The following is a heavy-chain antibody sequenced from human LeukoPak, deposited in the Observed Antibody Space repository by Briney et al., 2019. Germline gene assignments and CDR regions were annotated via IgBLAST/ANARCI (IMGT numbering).Heavy chain of an antibody. J-gene: IGHJ4*02. CDR2: IWYDGSNK. CDR1: GFTFSSYG. Sequence: GRSLRLSCAASGFTFSSYGMHWVRQAPGKGLEWVAVIWYDGSNKYYADSVEGQFTISRDNSKNTLYLQMNSLRAEDTAVYYCAKDSGSLFDYWGQGTLVTVSS. D-gene: IGHD3-22*01. CDR3: AKDSGSLFDY. V-gene: IGHV3-33*06.